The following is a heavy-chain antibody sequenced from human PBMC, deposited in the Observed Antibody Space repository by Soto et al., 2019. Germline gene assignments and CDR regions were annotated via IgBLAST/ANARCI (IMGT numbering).Heavy chain of an antibody. J-gene: IGHJ5*02. CDR1: GLTFRGYG. Sequence: EVQLVESGGGLVHLGGSLRLSCAASGLTFRGYGMHWVRQAPGKGLEWISYISGTSSTTYYADSVKGRFTISRDDAQSSLYLPMNGLRDEDTAVYYCARGCSTAGCYNWLAPWGQGTLVTVSS. CDR3: ARGCSTAGCYNWLAP. CDR2: ISGTSSTT. D-gene: IGHD2-8*02. V-gene: IGHV3-48*02.